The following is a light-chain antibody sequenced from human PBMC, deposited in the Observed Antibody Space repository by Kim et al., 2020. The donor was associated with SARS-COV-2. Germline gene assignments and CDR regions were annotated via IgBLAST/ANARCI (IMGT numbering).Light chain of an antibody. CDR3: QQRSNRPPLT. CDR1: QSVDNY. Sequence: EIVLTQSPATLSLSPGERATLSCRASQSVDNYLAWYQQKPGQAPRLLISDASNRAAGIPARFWGSGSGTDFTLIISSVEPEDYAVYYCQQRSNRPPLTFGGGTKVDIK. V-gene: IGKV3-11*01. J-gene: IGKJ4*01. CDR2: DAS.